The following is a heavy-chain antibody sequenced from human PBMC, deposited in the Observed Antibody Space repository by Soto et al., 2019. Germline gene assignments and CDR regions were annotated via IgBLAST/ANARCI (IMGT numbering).Heavy chain of an antibody. CDR3: SKPYGDTWKDYCFDY. D-gene: IGHD5-18*01. CDR2: FSGSGGST. CDR1: RFTFSGYS. V-gene: IGHV3-23*01. J-gene: IGHJ4*02. Sequence: EVQLLESGGGLVQPGGSLRLSCEASRFTFSGYSMWWVRQAPGKGLEWVSAFSGSGGSTYYADSGKGRFTISIDNSKSTLFLQRNGLGAEDTALCFCSKPYGDTWKDYCFDYWGQGTLVTVSS.